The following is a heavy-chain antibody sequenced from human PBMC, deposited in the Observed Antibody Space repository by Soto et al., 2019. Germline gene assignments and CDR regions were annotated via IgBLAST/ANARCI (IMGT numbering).Heavy chain of an antibody. CDR1: GGSISSGDYY. D-gene: IGHD3-22*01. V-gene: IGHV4-30-4*01. J-gene: IGHJ5*02. CDR2: IYYSGST. CDR3: ARDPGYYDSSGYYENWFDP. Sequence: PSETLSLTCTVSGGSISSGDYYWSWIRQPPGKGLEWIGYIYYSGSTYYNPSLKSRVTISVDTSKNQFSLKLSSVTAADTAVYYCARDPGYYDSSGYYENWFDPWGQGTLVTVSS.